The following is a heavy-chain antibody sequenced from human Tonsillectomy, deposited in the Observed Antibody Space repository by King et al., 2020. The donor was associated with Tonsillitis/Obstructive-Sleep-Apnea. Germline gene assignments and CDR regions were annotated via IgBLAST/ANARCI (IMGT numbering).Heavy chain of an antibody. CDR2: IYVSGTT. CDR1: GDSISRSSYY. D-gene: IGHD6-19*01. J-gene: IGHJ3*02. Sequence: QLQESGPGLVKPSETLSLTCTVSGDSISRSSYYWGWIRQPPGKGLEWIATIYVSGTTYYNPSLKSRVTTSVDTSKNQFSLKLTAVTAADTAVYYCARHTAGAVAGLGAFDIWGQGTMVTVSS. CDR3: ARHTAGAVAGLGAFDI. V-gene: IGHV4-39*01.